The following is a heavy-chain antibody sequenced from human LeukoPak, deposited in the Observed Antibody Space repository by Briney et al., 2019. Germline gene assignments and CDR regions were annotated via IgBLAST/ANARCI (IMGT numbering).Heavy chain of an antibody. CDR2: IYTSGST. V-gene: IGHV4-4*07. J-gene: IGHJ4*02. CDR1: DGSISSSY. CDR3: ARDGGVGATYFDY. D-gene: IGHD1-26*01. Sequence: SETLSLTCTVSDGSISSSYWTWIRQPAGKGLERIGRIYTSGSTTYNPSLKSRVTMSVDTSKNQFSLKLSSVTAADTAVYFCARDGGVGATYFDYWGQGTLVTVSS.